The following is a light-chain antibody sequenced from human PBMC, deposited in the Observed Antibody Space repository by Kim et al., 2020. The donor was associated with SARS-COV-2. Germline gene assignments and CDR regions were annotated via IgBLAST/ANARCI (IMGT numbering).Light chain of an antibody. CDR1: NLGNKY. J-gene: IGLJ3*02. CDR3: QAWDSANAV. CDR2: EAS. V-gene: IGLV3-1*01. Sequence: SYELTQPPSLSVSPGQTATISCSGDNLGNKYPCWYQQRPGQSPLLVIYEASSRPPGIPDRFSGASSGNTATLTIRGTQSMDEADYYCQAWDSANAVFGGGTQLTVL.